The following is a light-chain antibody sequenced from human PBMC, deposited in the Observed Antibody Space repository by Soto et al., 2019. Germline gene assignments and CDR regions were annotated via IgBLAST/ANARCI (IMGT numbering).Light chain of an antibody. CDR3: QQLNPSPQT. V-gene: IGKV1-5*03. J-gene: IGKJ5*01. CDR2: KAS. Sequence: QMTHSRATLSGSIGERVTITGRASQTISSWLAWYQQKPGKAPKLLIYKASTLQSGVPSRFSGSGSGTEFTLTISSLQPEDSATYYCQQLNPSPQTFGQGTRLEIK. CDR1: QTISSW.